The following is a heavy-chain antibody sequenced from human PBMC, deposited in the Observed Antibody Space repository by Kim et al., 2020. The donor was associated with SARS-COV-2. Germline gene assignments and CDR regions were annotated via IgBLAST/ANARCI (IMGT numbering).Heavy chain of an antibody. D-gene: IGHD6-19*01. J-gene: IGHJ1*01. CDR3: ARDGSSGWYEYFQH. CDR1: GFTFSSYA. Sequence: GGSLRLSCAASGFTFSSYAMHWVRPAPGKGLEWVAVISYDGSNKYYADSVKGRFTISRDNSKNTLYLQMNSLRAEDTAVYYCARDGSSGWYEYFQHWGQGTLVTVSS. CDR2: ISYDGSNK. V-gene: IGHV3-30-3*01.